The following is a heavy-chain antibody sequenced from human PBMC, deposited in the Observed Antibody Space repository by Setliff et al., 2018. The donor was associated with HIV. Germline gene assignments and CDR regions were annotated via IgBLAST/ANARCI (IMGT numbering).Heavy chain of an antibody. CDR2: IFHSGDT. J-gene: IGHJ4*02. V-gene: IGHV4-31*03. CDR3: ATRPRIAARPFDY. D-gene: IGHD6-6*01. CDR1: GVSVGSGDYY. Sequence: PSETLSLTCSVSGVSVGSGDYYWHWIRQHPEKALEWIGYIFHSGDTYYNPSLKSRISMSVDTSKNQFSLELTSLTAADTAVYYCATRPRIAARPFDYWGQGMLGTSPQ.